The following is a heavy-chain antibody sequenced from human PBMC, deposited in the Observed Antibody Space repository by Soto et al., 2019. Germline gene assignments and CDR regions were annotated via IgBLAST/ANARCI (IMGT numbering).Heavy chain of an antibody. J-gene: IGHJ4*02. CDR3: AKDYPSNND. Sequence: GSLRLSCAASGFTFSSYNMNWVRQAPGKGLEWVSYISSSSSAIYYADSVKGRFTISRDNAKNSLYLQMSSLRAEDTAVYYCAKDYPSNNDWGQGTLVTVSS. V-gene: IGHV3-48*01. CDR2: ISSSSSAI. D-gene: IGHD1-1*01. CDR1: GFTFSSYN.